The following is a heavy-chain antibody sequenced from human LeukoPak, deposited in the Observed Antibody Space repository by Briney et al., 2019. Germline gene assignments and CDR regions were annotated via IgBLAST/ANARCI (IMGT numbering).Heavy chain of an antibody. V-gene: IGHV5-51*01. CDR2: IYPGDSDT. Sequence: GESLKISCKGSGYNFITYWIGWVRQMPGKGLEWMGIIYPGDSDTRYSPSFQGQVTISADKSISTAYLQWSSLKASDTAMYYCARVVAVATFDYWGQGTLVTVSS. J-gene: IGHJ4*02. CDR1: GYNFITYW. D-gene: IGHD6-19*01. CDR3: ARVVAVATFDY.